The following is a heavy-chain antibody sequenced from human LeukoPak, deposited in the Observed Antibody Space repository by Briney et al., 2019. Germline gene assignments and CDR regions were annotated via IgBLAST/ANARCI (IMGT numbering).Heavy chain of an antibody. Sequence: ASVKVSCKASGGTFSSYAISWVRQAPGQGLEWMGGIIPIFGTANYAQKFQGRVTITADESTSTAYMELSSLRPEDTAVYYCARGEIRQWLVPYYFDYWGQGTLVTVSS. CDR1: GGTFSSYA. D-gene: IGHD6-19*01. CDR3: ARGEIRQWLVPYYFDY. V-gene: IGHV1-69*13. J-gene: IGHJ4*02. CDR2: IIPIFGTA.